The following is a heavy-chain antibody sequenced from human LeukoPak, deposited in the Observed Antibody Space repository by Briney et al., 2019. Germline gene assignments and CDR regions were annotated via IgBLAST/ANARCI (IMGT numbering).Heavy chain of an antibody. Sequence: SETRSLTCTVSGGSISSSSYYWGWIRQPPGKGLEWIGSIFYSGRTYYNPSLKSRVTISVDRSKNQFSLKLNSVTAADTAVYYCARRHDGEFDYWGQGTLVTVSS. D-gene: IGHD3-10*01. J-gene: IGHJ4*02. CDR1: GGSISSSSYY. V-gene: IGHV4-39*01. CDR3: ARRHDGEFDY. CDR2: IFYSGRT.